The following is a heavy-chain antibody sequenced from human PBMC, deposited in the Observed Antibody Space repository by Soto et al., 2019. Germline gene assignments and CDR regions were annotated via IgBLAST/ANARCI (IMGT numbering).Heavy chain of an antibody. CDR2: INHSGST. J-gene: IGHJ4*02. CDR1: GGSFSGYY. D-gene: IGHD6-6*01. Sequence: SETLSLTCAVYGGSFSGYYWSWIRQPPGKGLEWIGEINHSGSTNYNPSLKSRVTMSVDTSKNQFSLKLSSVTAADTAVYYCARGPYSSSSPSFDYWGQGTLVTVSS. CDR3: ARGPYSSSSPSFDY. V-gene: IGHV4-34*01.